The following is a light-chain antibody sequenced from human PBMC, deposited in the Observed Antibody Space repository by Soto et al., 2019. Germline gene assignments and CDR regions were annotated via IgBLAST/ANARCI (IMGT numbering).Light chain of an antibody. V-gene: IGLV2-14*01. CDR2: EVT. CDR3: SSYTNINTRACV. Sequence: QSAPTQPASVSGSPGQSITISCTGTSGDIGSYNRVSWYQQHPGKAPKLIIYEVTDRPSGVSNRFSGSKSGNTASLTISGLQAEDEAEYYCSSYTNINTRACVFGTGTKVTVL. J-gene: IGLJ1*01. CDR1: SGDIGSYNR.